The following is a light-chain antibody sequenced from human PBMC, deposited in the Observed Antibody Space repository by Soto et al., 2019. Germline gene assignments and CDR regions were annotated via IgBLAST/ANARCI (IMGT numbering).Light chain of an antibody. CDR2: GNS. V-gene: IGLV1-40*01. CDR3: QSYDSSLSVV. CDR1: SSNIGAGYD. J-gene: IGLJ2*01. Sequence: QSVLTQPPSVSGAPGQRVTISCTGSSSNIGAGYDVHWYQQLPGTAPKLLIYGNSNRPSGVPDRFSGSKSGTSASLAITKLQAEDEADYYYQSYDSSLSVVFGGGTKLTVL.